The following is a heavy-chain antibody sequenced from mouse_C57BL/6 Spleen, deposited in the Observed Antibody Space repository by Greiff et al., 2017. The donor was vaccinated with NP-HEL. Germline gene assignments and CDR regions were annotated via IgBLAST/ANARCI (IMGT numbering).Heavy chain of an antibody. CDR1: GFTFSDYG. Sequence: EVKLVESGGGLVKPGGSLKLSCAASGFTFSDYGMHWVRQAPEKGLEWVAYISSGSSTIYYADTVKGRFTISRDNAKNTLFLQMTSLRSEDTAMYYCAREDSSGAMDYWGQGTSVTVSS. J-gene: IGHJ4*01. CDR2: ISSGSSTI. V-gene: IGHV5-17*01. D-gene: IGHD3-2*02. CDR3: AREDSSGAMDY.